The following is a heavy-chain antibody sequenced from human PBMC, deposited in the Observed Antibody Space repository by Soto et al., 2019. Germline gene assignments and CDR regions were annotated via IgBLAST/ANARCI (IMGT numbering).Heavy chain of an antibody. CDR3: TSPTYYYDSRGSPAY. CDR2: NSSSSSTI. CDR1: GFTFSNYG. D-gene: IGHD3-22*01. V-gene: IGHV3-48*01. J-gene: IGHJ4*02. Sequence: PEGSLRLSFATSGFTFSNYGLHWVRQAPGRGLEWVSYNSSSSSTIFYTDSVKGRFTVSRDNAKNSLYLQMNSLRAEDTAAYYCTSPTYYYDSRGSPAYWGQG.